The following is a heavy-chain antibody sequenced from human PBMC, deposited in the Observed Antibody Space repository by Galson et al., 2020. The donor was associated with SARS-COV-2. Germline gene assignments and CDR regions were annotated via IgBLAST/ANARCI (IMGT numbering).Heavy chain of an antibody. CDR3: TWTTGTLQGDF. CDR2: VKSKTDGGTT. V-gene: IGHV3-15*01. D-gene: IGHD4-17*01. J-gene: IGHJ4*02. CDR1: GFTFSNAW. Sequence: GGSLRLSCAASGFTFSNAWMSWVRQAPGKGLEWVGRVKSKTDGGTTDYAAPVKGRFIISRDDSKNTLYLQMDSLKTEDTAVYYCTWTTGTLQGDFWGQGTQVTVSS.